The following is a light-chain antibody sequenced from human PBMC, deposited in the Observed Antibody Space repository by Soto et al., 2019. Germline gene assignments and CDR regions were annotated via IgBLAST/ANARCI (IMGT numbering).Light chain of an antibody. CDR1: QDISNY. V-gene: IGKV1-12*01. CDR3: QQADIFPLT. CDR2: AAS. Sequence: DLQMTQSPSSVSASVGDRVVITCRASQDISNYLAWYQQKPGDAPELLIYAASRLKRGVPSRFSGSGSGTDFTLIIDSLQPEDFATYYCQQADIFPLTFGGGTKVEI. J-gene: IGKJ4*01.